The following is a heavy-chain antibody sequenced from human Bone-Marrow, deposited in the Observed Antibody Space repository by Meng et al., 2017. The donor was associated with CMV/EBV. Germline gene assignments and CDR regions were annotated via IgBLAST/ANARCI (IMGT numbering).Heavy chain of an antibody. Sequence: LSCAASGFTFSSYSMNWVRQAPGKGLEWVSSISSSSSYIYYADSVKGRFTISRDNAKNSLYLQMNSLRAEDTAVYYCASLTGPHNTANWGQGTLVTVSS. CDR2: ISSSSSYI. V-gene: IGHV3-21*01. CDR1: GFTFSSYS. CDR3: ASLTGPHNTAN. D-gene: IGHD1-14*01. J-gene: IGHJ4*02.